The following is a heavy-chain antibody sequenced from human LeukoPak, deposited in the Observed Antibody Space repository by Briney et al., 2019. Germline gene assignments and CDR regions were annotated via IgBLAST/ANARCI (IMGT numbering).Heavy chain of an antibody. CDR1: GYTLTELS. J-gene: IGHJ4*02. CDR2: FDPEDGET. CDR3: ATARSGYYYLDY. V-gene: IGHV1-24*01. Sequence: ASVTVSCKVSGYTLTELSMHWVRQAPGKGLEWMGGFDPEDGETIYAQKFQGRVTMTEDTSTDTAYMELSSLRSEDTAVYYCATARSGYYYLDYWGQGTLVTVSS. D-gene: IGHD3-22*01.